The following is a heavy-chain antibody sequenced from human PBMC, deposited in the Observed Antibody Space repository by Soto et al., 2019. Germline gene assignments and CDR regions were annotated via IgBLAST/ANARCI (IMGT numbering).Heavy chain of an antibody. Sequence: GGSLRPSCAAAVSNFRIYAMNWVRQAPGKGLEWASVMIGFGTSWDYADSVRGRFTISRDNSKNMLYLQMNSLRAEDTAVYYCAKDLRPDGRYDLDYWGQGTLVTVSS. V-gene: IGHV3-23*01. CDR3: AKDLRPDGRYDLDY. CDR1: VSNFRIYA. D-gene: IGHD1-26*01. J-gene: IGHJ4*02. CDR2: MIGFGTSW.